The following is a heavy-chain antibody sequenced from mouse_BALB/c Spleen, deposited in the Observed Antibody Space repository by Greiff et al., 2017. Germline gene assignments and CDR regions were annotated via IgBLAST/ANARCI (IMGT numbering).Heavy chain of an antibody. Sequence: VHVKQSGAELVKPGASVKLSCTASGFNIKDTYMHWVKQRPEQGLEWIGRIDPANGNTKYDPKFQGKATITADTSSNTAYLQLSSLTSEDTAVYYCAITTDMDYWGQGTSVTVSS. V-gene: IGHV14-3*02. J-gene: IGHJ4*01. CDR2: IDPANGNT. CDR1: GFNIKDTY. D-gene: IGHD1-1*01. CDR3: AITTDMDY.